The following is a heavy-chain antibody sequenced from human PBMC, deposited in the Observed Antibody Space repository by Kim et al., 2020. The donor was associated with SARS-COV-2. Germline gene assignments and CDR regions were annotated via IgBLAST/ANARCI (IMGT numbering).Heavy chain of an antibody. CDR2: INPNSGGT. Sequence: ASVKVSCKASGYTFTGYYMHWVRQAPGQGLEWMGWINPNSGGTNYAQKFQGWVTMTRDTSISTAYMELSRLRSDDTAVYYCARVTWLYCSGGSCYGSFDYWGQGTLVTVSS. CDR1: GYTFTGYY. CDR3: ARVTWLYCSGGSCYGSFDY. V-gene: IGHV1-2*04. D-gene: IGHD2-15*01. J-gene: IGHJ4*02.